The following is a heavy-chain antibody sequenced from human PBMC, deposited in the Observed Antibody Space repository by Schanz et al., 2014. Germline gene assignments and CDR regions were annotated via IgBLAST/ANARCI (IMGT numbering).Heavy chain of an antibody. Sequence: EVQLVESGGGLVKPGGSLRLSCAASGFAFSSFAMTWVRQAPGRGLEWVSAINTGVNTYYADSVRGRFTMSRDNSKNTLYLQMNSLRAEDTAVYYCAKGRFGELSAFDIWGQGTMVTVSS. CDR1: GFAFSSFA. CDR2: INTGVNT. J-gene: IGHJ3*02. D-gene: IGHD3-10*01. CDR3: AKGRFGELSAFDI. V-gene: IGHV3-23*04.